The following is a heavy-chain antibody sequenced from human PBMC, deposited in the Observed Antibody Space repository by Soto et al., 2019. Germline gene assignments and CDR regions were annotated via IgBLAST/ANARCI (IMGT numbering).Heavy chain of an antibody. CDR1: GGSISTYY. D-gene: IGHD3-16*01. V-gene: IGHV4-59*08. CDR2: IYYSGNT. Sequence: PSETLSLTCTVSGGSISTYYLSWIRQPPGKGLEWIDYIYYSGNTNYNPSLRSRVTISIDTSKNQFSLNLSSVTAADTAMYYCARHKTVGAADVFDIWGQGTMVTVSS. CDR3: ARHKTVGAADVFDI. J-gene: IGHJ3*02.